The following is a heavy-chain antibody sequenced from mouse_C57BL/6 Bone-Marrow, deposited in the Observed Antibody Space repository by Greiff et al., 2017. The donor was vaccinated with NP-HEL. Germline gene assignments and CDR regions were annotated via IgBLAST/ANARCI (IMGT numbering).Heavy chain of an antibody. V-gene: IGHV1-53*01. CDR3: ARNPYYSNYDYFDY. CDR1: GYTSTSYW. J-gene: IGHJ2*01. D-gene: IGHD2-5*01. CDR2: ITPSNGGT. Sequence: QVQLQQPGTELVKPGASVKLSCKASGYTSTSYWMHWVKQRPGQGLEWIGDITPSNGGTNYNEKFKSKATLTVDKSSSTAYMQLSSLTSEDSAVYYCARNPYYSNYDYFDYWGQGTTLTVSS.